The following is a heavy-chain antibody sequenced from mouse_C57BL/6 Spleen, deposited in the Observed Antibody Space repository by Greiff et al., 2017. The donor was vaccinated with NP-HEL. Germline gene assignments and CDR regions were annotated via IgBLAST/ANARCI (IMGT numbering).Heavy chain of an antibody. D-gene: IGHD1-1*01. CDR3: ARRVPDYGSSYGLAY. CDR2: IYPGDGDT. CDR1: GYAFSSSW. J-gene: IGHJ3*01. V-gene: IGHV1-82*01. Sequence: VQLQQSGPELVKPGASVKISCKASGYAFSSSWMNWVKQRPGKGLEWIGRIYPGDGDTNYNGKFKGKATLTADKSSSTAYMQLSSLTSEDSAVYVCARRVPDYGSSYGLAYWGQGTLVTVSA.